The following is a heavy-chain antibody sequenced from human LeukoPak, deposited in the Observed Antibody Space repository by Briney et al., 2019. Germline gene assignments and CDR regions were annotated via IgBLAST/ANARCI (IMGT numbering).Heavy chain of an antibody. CDR2: IFYSGST. D-gene: IGHD3-9*01. V-gene: IGHV4-39*01. J-gene: IGHJ4*02. Sequence: PSETLSLTCTVSGGSISTSNYYWGWIRQPPGKGLEWIGNIFYSGSTNYNPSRKSRVTIAVDTSKNQFSLKLSSVTAADTAVYYCARGVVGRYDILTGYPDYKYYFDHWGQGTLVTVSS. CDR1: GGSISTSNYY. CDR3: ARGVVGRYDILTGYPDYKYYFDH.